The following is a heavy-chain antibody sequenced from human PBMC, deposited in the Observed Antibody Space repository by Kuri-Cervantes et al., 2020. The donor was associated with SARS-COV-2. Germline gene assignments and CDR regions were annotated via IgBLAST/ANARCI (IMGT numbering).Heavy chain of an antibody. Sequence: GGSLRLSCAASGFTFSSYEMNWVRQAPGKGLEWVGRIKSKTDGGTTDYAAPVKGRFTISRDDSKNTLYLQMNSLKTEDTAVYYCTTQSGGGGFDYWGQGTLVTVSS. CDR1: GFTFSSYE. CDR2: IKSKTDGGTT. J-gene: IGHJ4*02. V-gene: IGHV3-15*07. CDR3: TTQSGGGGFDY. D-gene: IGHD3-16*01.